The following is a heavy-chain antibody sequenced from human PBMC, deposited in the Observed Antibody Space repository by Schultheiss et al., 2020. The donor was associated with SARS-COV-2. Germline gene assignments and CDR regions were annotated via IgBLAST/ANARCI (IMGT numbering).Heavy chain of an antibody. CDR2: IHHSGRT. V-gene: IGHV4-38-2*02. CDR3: ARDRVVIIGDYYYGMDV. Sequence: SKTLSLTCAVSDYSISSGYYWGWIRQPPGKGLEWIGSIHHSGRTNYNAALKSRVTISVDTSNNQFSLKLSSVTAADTAVYYCARDRVVIIGDYYYGMDVWGQGTTVTVSS. J-gene: IGHJ6*02. D-gene: IGHD3-3*01. CDR1: DYSISSGYY.